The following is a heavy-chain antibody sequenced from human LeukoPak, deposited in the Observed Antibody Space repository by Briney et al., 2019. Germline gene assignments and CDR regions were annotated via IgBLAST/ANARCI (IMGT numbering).Heavy chain of an antibody. D-gene: IGHD3-10*01. CDR1: GGTFSSYA. J-gene: IGHJ4*02. Sequence: GASVKVSCKASGGTFSSYAISWVRQAPGQGLEWMGGIIPIFGTANYAQKFQGRVTITADESTSTAYMELSSLRSEDTAVYYCAIEYYYGSGSYTNFDYWGQGTLVTVSS. CDR2: IIPIFGTA. CDR3: AIEYYYGSGSYTNFDY. V-gene: IGHV1-69*13.